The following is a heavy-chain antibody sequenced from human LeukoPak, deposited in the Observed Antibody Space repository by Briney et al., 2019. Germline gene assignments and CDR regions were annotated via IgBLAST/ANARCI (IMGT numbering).Heavy chain of an antibody. D-gene: IGHD2-15*01. CDR2: IYYSGST. J-gene: IGHJ3*02. Sequence: SETLSLTCTVSGGSISSSSYYWGWIRQPPGKGLEWIGSIYYSGSTYYNPSLKSRVTISVDTSKNQFSLKLSSVTAADTAVYYCARRVSYNDCSGGSCYSPFDAFDIWGQGTMVTVSS. CDR3: ARRVSYNDCSGGSCYSPFDAFDI. CDR1: GGSISSSSYY. V-gene: IGHV4-39*01.